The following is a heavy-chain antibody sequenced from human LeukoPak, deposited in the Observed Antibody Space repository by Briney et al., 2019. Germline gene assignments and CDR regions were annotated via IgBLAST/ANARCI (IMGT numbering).Heavy chain of an antibody. CDR2: ISSDGGAT. CDR3: ARRSLPERSGWYFPDY. J-gene: IGHJ4*02. V-gene: IGHV3-64*02. CDR1: GFTFSTYA. Sequence: GGSLRLSCAASGFTFSTYAMHWVRQAPGKGLEYVAAISSDGGATYYADSVKGRFTISRDNSKNTLYLQMGSLRAEDMAVYYCARRSLPERSGWYFPDYWGQGTLVTVSS. D-gene: IGHD6-19*01.